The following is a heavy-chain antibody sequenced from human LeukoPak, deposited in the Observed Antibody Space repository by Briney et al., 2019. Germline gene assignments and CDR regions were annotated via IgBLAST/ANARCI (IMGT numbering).Heavy chain of an antibody. J-gene: IGHJ4*02. CDR2: IYSGGST. D-gene: IGHD3-10*01. CDR3: AGGSGSGLDY. V-gene: IGHV3-53*01. CDR1: GLIVRSNY. Sequence: GGSLRLSCAASGLIVRSNYMSWARQAPGKGLKWVSVIYSGGSTYYADSVKGRFTISRDNSENTLYLQRNSLRVEDTAVYYCAGGSGSGLDYWGQGTLVTVSS.